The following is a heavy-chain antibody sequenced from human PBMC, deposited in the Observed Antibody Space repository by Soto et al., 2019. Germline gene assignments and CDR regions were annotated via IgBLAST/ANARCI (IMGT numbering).Heavy chain of an antibody. CDR2: ISAYNGNT. D-gene: IGHD1-1*01. Sequence: QVQLVQSGAEVKKPGASVKVSCKASGYTFTSYGISWVRQAPGQGLEWMGWISAYNGNTNYAQKLQGRGTMTTDTSTSTAYMERSSLRSDDTAVYYCASDYRYNWNVPPGYYYYGMDVWGQVTTVTVSS. J-gene: IGHJ6*02. CDR3: ASDYRYNWNVPPGYYYYGMDV. V-gene: IGHV1-18*01. CDR1: GYTFTSYG.